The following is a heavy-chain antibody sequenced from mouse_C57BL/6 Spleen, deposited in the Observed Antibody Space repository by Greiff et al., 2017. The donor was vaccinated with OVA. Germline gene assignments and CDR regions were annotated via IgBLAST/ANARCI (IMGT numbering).Heavy chain of an antibody. Sequence: VQLQESGAELVRPGASVTLSCKASGYTFTDYEMHWVKQTPVHGLEWIGAIDPETGGTAYNQKFKGKAILTADKSSSTAYMELRSLTSEDSAVYYCTSSLLRWGQGTTLTVSS. J-gene: IGHJ2*01. CDR1: GYTFTDYE. D-gene: IGHD1-2*01. CDR3: TSSLLR. CDR2: IDPETGGT. V-gene: IGHV1-15*01.